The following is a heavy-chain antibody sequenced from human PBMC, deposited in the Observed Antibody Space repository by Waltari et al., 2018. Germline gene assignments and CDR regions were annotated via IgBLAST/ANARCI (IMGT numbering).Heavy chain of an antibody. Sequence: QVQLQESGPGLVKPSATLSLTRTVSGGSISSYYSRWIRQPPGKGLEWIWYFYYGGSTNYNPSLKSRVTKSVDTSKNQFSLKPSSVTAADTAVYYCARVGGGLFDPWGQGTLVTVSS. D-gene: IGHD3-16*01. V-gene: IGHV4-59*01. CDR2: FYYGGST. J-gene: IGHJ5*02. CDR1: GGSISSYY. CDR3: ARVGGGLFDP.